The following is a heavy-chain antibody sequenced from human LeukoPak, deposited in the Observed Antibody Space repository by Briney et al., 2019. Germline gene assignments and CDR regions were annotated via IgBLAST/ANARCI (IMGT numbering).Heavy chain of an antibody. V-gene: IGHV3-15*01. CDR2: IKSKTDGGTT. CDR3: TTRAKYGSGSYVAYDY. J-gene: IGHJ4*02. Sequence: PGGSLRLSCAASGFTFSSYAMHWVRQAPGKGLEWVGRIKSKTDGGTTDYAAPVKGRFTISRDDSKNTLYLQMNSLKTEDTAVYYCTTRAKYGSGSYVAYDYWGQGTLVTVSS. CDR1: GFTFSSYA. D-gene: IGHD3-10*01.